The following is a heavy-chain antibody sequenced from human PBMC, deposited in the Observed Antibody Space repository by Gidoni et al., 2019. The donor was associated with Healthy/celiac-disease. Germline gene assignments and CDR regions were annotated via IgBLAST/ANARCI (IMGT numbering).Heavy chain of an antibody. CDR1: GFTFSSYA. V-gene: IGHV3-23*01. Sequence: EVQLLESGGGLVQPGGSLRLSCAASGFTFSSYAMSGVRQAPGKGLEWVSASSGSGGSTYYADSVKGRFTISRDNSKNTLYLQMNSLRAEDTAVYYCAKDETFDCYLQDWGQGTLVTVSS. J-gene: IGHJ4*02. CDR2: SSGSGGST. CDR3: AKDETFDCYLQD. D-gene: IGHD2-21*02.